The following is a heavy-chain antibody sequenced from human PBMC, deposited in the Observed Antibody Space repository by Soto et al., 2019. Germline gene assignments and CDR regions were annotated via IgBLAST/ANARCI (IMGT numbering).Heavy chain of an antibody. CDR3: ARFHPKIGGAYAI. D-gene: IGHD3-16*01. Sequence: KTSETLSLTCSVSGDSISNSRFYWAWIRQPPGEGLEWIGSIYHTGNAYYNPSLKSRVTISVDTSKNQFSLKLTSVTAADTAVYYCARFHPKIGGAYAIWGHGTMVTVSS. J-gene: IGHJ3*02. CDR1: GDSISNSRFY. V-gene: IGHV4-39*01. CDR2: IYHTGNA.